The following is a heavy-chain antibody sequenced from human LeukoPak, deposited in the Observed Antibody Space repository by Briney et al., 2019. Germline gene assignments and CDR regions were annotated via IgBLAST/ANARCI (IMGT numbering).Heavy chain of an antibody. V-gene: IGHV4-4*07. CDR2: IYTSGST. CDR1: GGSISSYY. J-gene: IGHJ4*02. Sequence: SETLSLTCTASGGSISSYYWSWIRQPAGKGLEWIGRIYTSGSTNYNPSLRSRVTMSVDTSKNQFSLKLSSVTAADTAVYYCARGIAALGTLSFDYWGQGTLVTVSP. D-gene: IGHD6-13*01. CDR3: ARGIAALGTLSFDY.